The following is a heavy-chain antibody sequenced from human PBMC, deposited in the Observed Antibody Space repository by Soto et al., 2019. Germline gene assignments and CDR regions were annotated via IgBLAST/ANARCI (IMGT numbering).Heavy chain of an antibody. CDR1: GGSISSGDYY. V-gene: IGHV4-30-4*08. D-gene: IGHD6-19*01. J-gene: IGHJ5*02. CDR3: ARDLGQWDNWFDP. Sequence: SETLSLTCTVSGGSISSGDYYWSWIRQPPGKGLEWIGYIYYSGSTYYNPSLKSRVTISVDTSKNQFSLKLSSVTAADTAVYYCARDLGQWDNWFDPWGQGTLVTVSS. CDR2: IYYSGST.